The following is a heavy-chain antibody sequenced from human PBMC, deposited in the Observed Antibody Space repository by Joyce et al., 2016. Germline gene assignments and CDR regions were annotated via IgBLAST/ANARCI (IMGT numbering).Heavy chain of an antibody. Sequence: EVQLVESGGNLVQPGGSLRLSCAASGFPFSNYWMTWVRQAPGKGLEWVANIKRDGSEKDYGDSVKGRFTISRDNARNSLSLQMNSLRVEDTAVYYCAREWPLSNGLYGYYYYYFYMDVWGKGTTVTVSS. V-gene: IGHV3-7*03. CDR2: IKRDGSEK. D-gene: IGHD6-25*01. CDR3: AREWPLSNGLYGYYYYYFYMDV. CDR1: GFPFSNYW. J-gene: IGHJ6*03.